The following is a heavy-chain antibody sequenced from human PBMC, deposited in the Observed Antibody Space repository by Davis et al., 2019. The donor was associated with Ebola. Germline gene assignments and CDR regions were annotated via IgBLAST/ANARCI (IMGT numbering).Heavy chain of an antibody. CDR1: GFTFSSYS. Sequence: GGSLRLSCAASGFTFSSYSMNWVRQAPGKGLEWVSSISSSSSYIYYADSVKGRFTISRDNSKNTLYLQMNSLRAEDTAVYYCAKLNGGWSMADDYWGQGTLVTVSS. CDR2: ISSSSSYI. CDR3: AKLNGGWSMADDY. J-gene: IGHJ4*02. V-gene: IGHV3-21*04. D-gene: IGHD6-19*01.